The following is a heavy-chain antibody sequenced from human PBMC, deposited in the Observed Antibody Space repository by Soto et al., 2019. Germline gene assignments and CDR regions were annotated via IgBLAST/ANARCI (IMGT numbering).Heavy chain of an antibody. CDR3: ARDLSVLTIAVAGNPEGYYYYYGMDV. CDR2: TYYRSKWYK. CDR1: GDSVSSTSAA. J-gene: IGHJ6*02. D-gene: IGHD6-19*01. V-gene: IGHV6-1*01. Sequence: PSQTLSLTCAISGDSVSSTSAAWKWSRQSPSRCLELLGKTYYRSKWYKDYAVSVKSRITINPDTSKNQFSLQLNSGTPEDTAVYYCARDLSVLTIAVAGNPEGYYYYYGMDVWGQGTTVTVSS.